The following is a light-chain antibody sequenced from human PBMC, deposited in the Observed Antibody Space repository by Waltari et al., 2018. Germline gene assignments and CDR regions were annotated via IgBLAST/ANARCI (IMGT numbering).Light chain of an antibody. CDR1: QSISKW. J-gene: IGKJ4*01. Sequence: DIQLTQSPSTLSSAVGDRFTITCRASQSISKWLAWYQQKPGKAPTLLIYKASTLESGVPARFSGSGSGTEFTLTISSLQPDDFAAYYCQQYSSYSLLSFGRGTKVEIE. V-gene: IGKV1-5*03. CDR2: KAS. CDR3: QQYSSYSLLS.